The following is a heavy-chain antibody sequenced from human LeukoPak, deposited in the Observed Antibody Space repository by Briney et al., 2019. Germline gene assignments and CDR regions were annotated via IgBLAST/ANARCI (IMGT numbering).Heavy chain of an antibody. D-gene: IGHD3-22*01. CDR1: GYTFTAYR. J-gene: IGHJ4*02. Sequence: GESLKISCKGSGYTFTAYRIAWVRQMPGKGLEWIGVMYPGDSDTRYSPSFQGQVTISADKSISTAYLQWSSLRASDTAMYYRARGYYENDYWGQGTLVTVSS. CDR2: MYPGDSDT. CDR3: ARGYYENDY. V-gene: IGHV5-51*01.